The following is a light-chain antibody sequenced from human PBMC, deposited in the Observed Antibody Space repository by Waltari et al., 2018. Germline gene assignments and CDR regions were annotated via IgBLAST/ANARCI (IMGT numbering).Light chain of an antibody. Sequence: DIQLTQSSSFLSASVGDRVTITCRASQGISSSLAWYQQKPGKAPELLIYAASTSQSGVPSRFSGSGSGTEFTLTISSLQPEDFATYYCQQLNSYPLTFGPGTKVDVK. CDR2: AAS. CDR1: QGISSS. J-gene: IGKJ3*01. V-gene: IGKV1-9*01. CDR3: QQLNSYPLT.